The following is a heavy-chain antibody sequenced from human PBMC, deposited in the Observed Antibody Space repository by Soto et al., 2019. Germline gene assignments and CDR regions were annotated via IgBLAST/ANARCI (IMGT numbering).Heavy chain of an antibody. CDR3: ARRYAFADY. J-gene: IGHJ4*02. D-gene: IGHD2-2*01. CDR2: ISYDGDSK. Sequence: QVQLVESGGGVVQPGRSLRLSCAASGFSFSDYGRHWVRQAPGKGLEWVALISYDGDSKRYADSVKGRFTISRDNPKNTLYLQMSSLRAEDTAVYYCARRYAFADYWGQGTLVTVSS. CDR1: GFSFSDYG. V-gene: IGHV3-30*03.